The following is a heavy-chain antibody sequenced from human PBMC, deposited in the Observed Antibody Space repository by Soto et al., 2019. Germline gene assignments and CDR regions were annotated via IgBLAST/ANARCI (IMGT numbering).Heavy chain of an antibody. CDR1: GFTFSSYW. J-gene: IGHJ4*02. CDR3: ARAHRYCSGGSCYPAPIDC. V-gene: IGHV3-7*03. Sequence: GWSLRLSCAASGFTFSSYWMSLVRQAPGKGLEWVANINQDGSEKYYVDSVKGRFTISRDNAKNSLYLQMNRLRAEDTAVYYCARAHRYCSGGSCYPAPIDCWGEGTLVTVS. D-gene: IGHD2-15*01. CDR2: INQDGSEK.